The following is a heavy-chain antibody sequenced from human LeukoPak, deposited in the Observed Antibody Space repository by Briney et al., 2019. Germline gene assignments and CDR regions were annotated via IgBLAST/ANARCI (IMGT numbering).Heavy chain of an antibody. D-gene: IGHD6-19*01. Sequence: GGSLRLSCAASGFSFSSYAMSWVRQAPGKGLELVSAISGRAGSTYYADSVKGRFTISRDNSQNTLYLQMNSLRAEDTAVYYCAKDRGSGWPQFDYWGQGTLVTVSS. CDR3: AKDRGSGWPQFDY. CDR2: ISGRAGST. CDR1: GFSFSSYA. V-gene: IGHV3-23*01. J-gene: IGHJ4*02.